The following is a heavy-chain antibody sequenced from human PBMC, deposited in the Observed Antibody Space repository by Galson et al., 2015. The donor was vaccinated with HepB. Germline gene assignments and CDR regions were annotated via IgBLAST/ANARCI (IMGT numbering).Heavy chain of an antibody. CDR2: ISHDGSNI. J-gene: IGHJ5*02. D-gene: IGHD4-17*01. Sequence: SLRLSCAASGFAFSSFGMHWVRQAPDKGLEWMAVISHDGSNIYYADSVKGRFTISRDNSKNTLHLQMNNLKIEDTAVYYRAKDLRVATHGDVLRDYVDPWGRGTLVTVSS. CDR1: GFAFSSFG. CDR3: AKDLRVATHGDVLRDYVDP. V-gene: IGHV3-30*18.